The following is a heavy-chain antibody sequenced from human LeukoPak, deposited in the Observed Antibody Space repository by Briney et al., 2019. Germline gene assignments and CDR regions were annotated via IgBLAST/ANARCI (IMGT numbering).Heavy chain of an antibody. CDR2: ISSGGST. D-gene: IGHD2/OR15-2a*01. V-gene: IGHV3-66*02. Sequence: GGSLRLSCAASGFTVSSNYINWVRQAPGKGLEWVSVISSGGSTYYADSVKGRFTISRDNSKNTLYLQMNSLRAEDTAVYYCTGGSDKVLSGEYYYYMDVWGTGTTVTVSS. CDR1: GFTVSSNY. CDR3: TGGSDKVLSGEYYYYMDV. J-gene: IGHJ6*03.